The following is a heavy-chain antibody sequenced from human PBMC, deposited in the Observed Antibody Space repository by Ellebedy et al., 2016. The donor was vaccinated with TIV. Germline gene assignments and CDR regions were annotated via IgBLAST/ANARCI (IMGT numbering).Heavy chain of an antibody. CDR3: ARHAVVPTPGFEY. CDR2: VYDTLGSS. D-gene: IGHD2-15*01. V-gene: IGHV4-59*08. Sequence: SETLSLTCTVSGSSISDYYWTWIRQPLGRGLEWIGFVYDTLGSSNYSPSLKSRVSISVDTSKSQISLRLKSVTAADTAVYYCARHAVVPTPGFEYWGPGALVTVSS. CDR1: GSSISDYY. J-gene: IGHJ4*02.